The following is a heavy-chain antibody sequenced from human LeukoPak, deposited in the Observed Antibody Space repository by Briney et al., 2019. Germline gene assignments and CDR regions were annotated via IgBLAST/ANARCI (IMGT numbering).Heavy chain of an antibody. J-gene: IGHJ6*02. Sequence: GGSLRLSCAASGFTFSSYAMSWVSQAPGKGLEWVSAISGSGGSTYYADSVKGRFTISRDNSKNTLYLQMNSLRAEDTAVYYCAKDFEDYDFWSGYFLPDEYYYYGMDVWGQGTTVTVSS. CDR3: AKDFEDYDFWSGYFLPDEYYYYGMDV. V-gene: IGHV3-23*01. CDR2: ISGSGGST. CDR1: GFTFSSYA. D-gene: IGHD3-3*01.